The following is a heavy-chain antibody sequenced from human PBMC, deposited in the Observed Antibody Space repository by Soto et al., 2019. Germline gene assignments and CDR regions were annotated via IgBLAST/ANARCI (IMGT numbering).Heavy chain of an antibody. CDR2: IWNDGSNT. D-gene: IGHD6-19*01. CDR1: GFTFSTYG. CDR3: ARDLGHRSGCPDY. V-gene: IGHV3-33*01. Sequence: GGSLRLSCAASGFTFSTYGMHWVRQAPGKGLEWVTVIWNDGSNTEYVDSVKGRFTISRDNSMNTLYLEMNSLTAEDTAVYYCARDLGHRSGCPDYWGQGTLVTVSS. J-gene: IGHJ4*02.